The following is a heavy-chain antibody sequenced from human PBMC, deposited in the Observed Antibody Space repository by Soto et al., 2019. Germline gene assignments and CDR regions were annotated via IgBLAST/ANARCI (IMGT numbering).Heavy chain of an antibody. V-gene: IGHV5-51*01. CDR2: IYPLNSDT. CDR1: GYSFRTYW. J-gene: IGHJ4*02. Sequence: HGESLKISCKTSGYSFRTYWLGGVRQMPGKGLEWMGIIYPLNSDTRYSPSFQGQVTLSADKSISTAYLQWSSLKASDTAMYYCARRDNSGFPDYWGQGNLVTVSS. D-gene: IGHD3-22*01. CDR3: ARRDNSGFPDY.